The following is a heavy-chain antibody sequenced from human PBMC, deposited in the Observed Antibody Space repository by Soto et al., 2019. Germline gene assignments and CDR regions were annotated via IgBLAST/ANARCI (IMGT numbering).Heavy chain of an antibody. CDR3: ARGVDFWSGYTVY. CDR2: IAYSGTT. V-gene: IGHV4-39*01. Sequence: SETLSLTCSVSGGSISSGTYYWGWIRQPPGKGLEWIGSIAYSGTTHYNLSLKGRFTISRDNSKNTLYLQMNSLRAEDTAVYYCARGVDFWSGYTVYWGQGTLVTVSS. J-gene: IGHJ4*02. D-gene: IGHD3-3*01. CDR1: GGSISSGTYY.